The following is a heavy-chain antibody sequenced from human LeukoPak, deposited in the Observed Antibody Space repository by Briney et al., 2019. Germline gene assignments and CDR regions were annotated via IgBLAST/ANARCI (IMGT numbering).Heavy chain of an antibody. Sequence: GGSLRLSCAASGFTFSGYYMSWIRQAPGKGLEWVSYISSSGSTIYYADSVKGRFTISRDNAKNSLYLQMSSLRAEDTAVYYCARVYVSGYNGPRPYYYYGMDVWGQGTTVTVSS. CDR1: GFTFSGYY. V-gene: IGHV3-11*01. J-gene: IGHJ6*02. D-gene: IGHD5-24*01. CDR2: ISSSGSTI. CDR3: ARVYVSGYNGPRPYYYYGMDV.